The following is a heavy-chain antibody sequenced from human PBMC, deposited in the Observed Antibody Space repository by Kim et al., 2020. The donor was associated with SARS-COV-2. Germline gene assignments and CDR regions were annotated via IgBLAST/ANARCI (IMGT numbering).Heavy chain of an antibody. D-gene: IGHD4-17*01. CDR2: ISGSGGST. V-gene: IGHV3-23*01. CDR1: GFTFSSYA. CDR3: AKWATTVIWDYYYYYGMDV. Sequence: GGSLRLSCAASGFTFSSYAMSWVRQAPGKGLEWVSAISGSGGSTYYADSVKGRFTISRDNSKNTLYLQMNSLRAEDTAVYYCAKWATTVIWDYYYYYGMDVWGQGTTVTVSS. J-gene: IGHJ6*02.